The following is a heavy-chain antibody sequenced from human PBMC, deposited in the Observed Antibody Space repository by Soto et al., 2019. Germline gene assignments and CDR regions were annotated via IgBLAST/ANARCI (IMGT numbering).Heavy chain of an antibody. CDR3: VKDRSMTTWQYYFDY. D-gene: IGHD4-17*01. Sequence: PGGSLRLSCSASGFPFSSYAMHWVRQAPGKGLEYVSAISSNGGSTYYADSVKGGFTISRDNSKNTLYLQMSSLRAEDTAVYYCVKDRSMTTWQYYFDYWGQGTLVTVSS. J-gene: IGHJ4*02. CDR2: ISSNGGST. CDR1: GFPFSSYA. V-gene: IGHV3-64D*06.